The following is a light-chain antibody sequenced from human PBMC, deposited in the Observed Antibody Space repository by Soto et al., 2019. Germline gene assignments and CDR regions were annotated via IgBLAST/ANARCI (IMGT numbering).Light chain of an antibody. CDR1: QSISRS. CDR3: QHYANWPLT. J-gene: IGKJ4*01. CDR2: DAS. V-gene: IGKV3-15*01. Sequence: EIVLTQSPAILSVSPGERATLSCRASQSISRSLAWYQQKPGQAPRLLISDASTRATGVPARFRGSASGTEFTLTITSLQSEDFAVYYCQHYANWPLTFGGGTRVESK.